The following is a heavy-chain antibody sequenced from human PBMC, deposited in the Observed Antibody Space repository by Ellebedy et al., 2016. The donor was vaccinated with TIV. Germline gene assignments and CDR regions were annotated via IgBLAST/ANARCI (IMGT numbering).Heavy chain of an antibody. Sequence: GESLKISCAASGFTFCSYAMHWVRQAPGKGLEWVAVISYDGSNKYYADSVKGRFTISRDNSKNTLYLQMNSLRAEDTAVYYCAGRGQSMDVWGQGTTVTVSS. J-gene: IGHJ6*02. V-gene: IGHV3-30-3*01. D-gene: IGHD3-10*01. CDR1: GFTFCSYA. CDR2: ISYDGSNK. CDR3: AGRGQSMDV.